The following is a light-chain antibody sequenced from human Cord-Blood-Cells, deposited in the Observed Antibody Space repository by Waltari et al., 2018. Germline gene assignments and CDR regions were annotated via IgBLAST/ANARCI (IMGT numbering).Light chain of an antibody. CDR2: QDS. CDR3: QAWDSSYV. Sequence: SYELTQPPSVSVSQGQTASITCTGDKLGDKYACWYQQKPGQSPVLVIYQDSKRPSGIPERFSGSNSGNTATLTISGTQAMDEADYYCQAWDSSYVFGTGTKVTVL. CDR1: KLGDKY. J-gene: IGLJ1*01. V-gene: IGLV3-1*01.